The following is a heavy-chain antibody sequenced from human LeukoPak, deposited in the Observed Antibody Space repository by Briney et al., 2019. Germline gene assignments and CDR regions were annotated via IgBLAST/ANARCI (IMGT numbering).Heavy chain of an antibody. V-gene: IGHV1-18*01. CDR1: GYTFTSYG. D-gene: IGHD5-18*01. CDR2: ISAYNGNT. J-gene: IGHJ4*02. Sequence: GASVKVSCKASGYTFTSYGISWVRQAPGQELEWMGWISAYNGNTNYAQKLQGRVTMTTDTSTSTAYMELRSLRSDDTAVYYCARHMTAMGAPYQYYFDYWGQGTLVTVSS. CDR3: ARHMTAMGAPYQYYFDY.